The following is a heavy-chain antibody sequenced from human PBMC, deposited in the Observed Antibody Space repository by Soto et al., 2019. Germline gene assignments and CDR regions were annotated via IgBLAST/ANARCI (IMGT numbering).Heavy chain of an antibody. CDR2: INHSGST. CDR3: ARWGRITGTTDY. Sequence: SETLSLTCAVYGGSFSGYYWSWIRQPPGKGLEWIGEINHSGSTNYNPSLKSRVTISVDTSKNQFSLKLSSVTAADTAVYYCARWGRITGTTDYWGQGTLVTVSS. J-gene: IGHJ4*02. V-gene: IGHV4-34*01. CDR1: GGSFSGYY. D-gene: IGHD1-20*01.